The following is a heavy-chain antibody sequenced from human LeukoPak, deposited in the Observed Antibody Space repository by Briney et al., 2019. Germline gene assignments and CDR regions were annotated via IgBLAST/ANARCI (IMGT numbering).Heavy chain of an antibody. CDR1: GFTVSTNY. J-gene: IGHJ3*02. Sequence: GGSLRLSCAASGFTVSTNYMNWVHQAPAKGLEWVSVLFSGGSTYYADSVKGRFTISRDNSKNTVYLQMNSLRAEDTAVYYCARDRTPATRGFDIWGQGTMVTVSS. D-gene: IGHD1-26*01. V-gene: IGHV3-66*01. CDR3: ARDRTPATRGFDI. CDR2: LFSGGST.